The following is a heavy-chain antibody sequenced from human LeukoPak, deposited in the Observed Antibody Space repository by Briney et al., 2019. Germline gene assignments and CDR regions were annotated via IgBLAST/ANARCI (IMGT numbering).Heavy chain of an antibody. D-gene: IGHD6-13*01. J-gene: IGHJ3*02. Sequence: GGSLRLSCAASGFTFSSYGMHWVRQAPGKGLEWVAVIWYGGSNKYYADSVKGRFTISRDNSKNTLYLQMNSLRAEDTAVYYCAKLAATSDAFDIWGQGTMVTVSS. V-gene: IGHV3-30*02. CDR1: GFTFSSYG. CDR2: IWYGGSNK. CDR3: AKLAATSDAFDI.